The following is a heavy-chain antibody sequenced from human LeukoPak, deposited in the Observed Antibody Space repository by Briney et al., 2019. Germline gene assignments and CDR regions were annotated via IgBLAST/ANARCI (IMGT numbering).Heavy chain of an antibody. Sequence: GGSLRLSCAASGFTFDDYAMHWVRQAPGKGLEWVSGISWNSGSIGYADSVKGRFTISRDNAKNSLYLQMNSLRAEDTALYYCAKGMAAAGFVVYFQHWGQGTLVTVSS. J-gene: IGHJ1*01. CDR3: AKGMAAAGFVVYFQH. D-gene: IGHD6-13*01. CDR2: ISWNSGSI. CDR1: GFTFDDYA. V-gene: IGHV3-9*01.